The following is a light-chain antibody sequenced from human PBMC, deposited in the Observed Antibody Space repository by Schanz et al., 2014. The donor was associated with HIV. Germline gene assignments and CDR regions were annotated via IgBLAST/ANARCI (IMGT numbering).Light chain of an antibody. J-gene: IGLJ3*02. CDR3: LLSYSGTRV. Sequence: QAVVTQEPSLTVSPGGTVTLTCGSSTGAVTSSHYPYWIQQKPGQAPRTLIYDTSNRHSWTPARFSGSLLGGKAALTLSGAQPDDEADYYCLLSYSGTRVFGGGTKLTVL. V-gene: IGLV7-46*01. CDR2: DTS. CDR1: TGAVTSSHY.